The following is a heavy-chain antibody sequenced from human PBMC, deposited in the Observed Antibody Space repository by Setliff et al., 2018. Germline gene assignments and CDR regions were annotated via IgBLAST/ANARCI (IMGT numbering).Heavy chain of an antibody. CDR3: VRDPPNSGWAFDY. V-gene: IGHV3-23*01. CDR2: SSGSGYST. Sequence: GGSLRLSCATSGFTFSSYAMAWVRQAPGKGLEWVSGSSGSGYSTYYAESVKGRFTVSRDHSKDTLYLQMNSLRDEDTAVYYCVRDPPNSGWAFDYWGQGTLVTVSS. D-gene: IGHD6-19*01. CDR1: GFTFSSYA. J-gene: IGHJ4*02.